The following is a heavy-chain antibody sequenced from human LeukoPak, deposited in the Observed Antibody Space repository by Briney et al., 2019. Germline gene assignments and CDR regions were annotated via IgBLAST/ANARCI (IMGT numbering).Heavy chain of an antibody. V-gene: IGHV1-69*01. CDR2: IIPIFGTA. J-gene: IGHJ4*02. CDR1: GGTFSSYA. D-gene: IGHD2-2*01. Sequence: SVKVPCKASGGTFSSYAISWVRQAPGQGLEWMGGIIPIFGTANYAQKFQGRVTITADESTSTAYMELSSLRSEDTAVYYCASPGNQLLFSWLAYWGQGTLVTVSS. CDR3: ASPGNQLLFSWLAY.